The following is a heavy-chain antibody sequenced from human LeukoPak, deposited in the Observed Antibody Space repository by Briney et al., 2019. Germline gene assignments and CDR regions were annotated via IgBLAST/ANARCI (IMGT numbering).Heavy chain of an antibody. CDR2: IYYSGTT. Sequence: PSETLSLTCNVSGGSMRSSGSYWGWIRQPPGKGLEWIGSIYYSGTTFYNPSLQSRVTISLDTSKNRFSLKLWSVTAADTAVYYCARSEEWLLLVDCWGQGTLAPVSS. CDR3: ARSEEWLLLVDC. J-gene: IGHJ4*02. V-gene: IGHV4-39*01. CDR1: GGSMRSSGSY. D-gene: IGHD6-19*01.